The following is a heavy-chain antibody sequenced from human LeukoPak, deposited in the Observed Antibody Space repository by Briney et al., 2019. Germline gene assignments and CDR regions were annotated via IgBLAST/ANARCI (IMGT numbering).Heavy chain of an antibody. Sequence: VGSLRLSCAASGFIFSSHSMNWVRQAPGKGLEWVSSISSLTVGTHYIYYADSVKGRFTISRDDAKNSLYLQMNSLRAEDTAVYYCASSVLLTAPFDYWGQGALVTVSS. CDR3: ASSVLLTAPFDY. J-gene: IGHJ4*01. CDR2: ISSLTVGTHYI. V-gene: IGHV3-21*01. CDR1: GFIFSSHS. D-gene: IGHD2-21*02.